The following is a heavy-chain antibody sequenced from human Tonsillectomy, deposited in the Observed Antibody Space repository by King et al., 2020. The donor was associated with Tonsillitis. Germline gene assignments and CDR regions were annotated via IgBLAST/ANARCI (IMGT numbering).Heavy chain of an antibody. CDR1: GDSISSHY. V-gene: IGHV4-59*11. Sequence: VQLQESGPGLVKPSETLSLTCTVSGDSISSHYWSWIRQPPGKGLEWIGYIYYTGSTNYNPSLRSRVTISAHTSKNQFSLKLSSVSAADTAVYYCARDGSGGWSDYFDYWGQGTLVTVSS. D-gene: IGHD6-19*01. CDR3: ARDGSGGWSDYFDY. CDR2: IYYTGST. J-gene: IGHJ4*02.